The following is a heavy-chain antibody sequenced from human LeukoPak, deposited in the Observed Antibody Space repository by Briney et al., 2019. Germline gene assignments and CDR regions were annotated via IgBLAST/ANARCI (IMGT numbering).Heavy chain of an antibody. Sequence: GGSLRLSCAASGFTFSSYSMNWVRQAPGKGLEWVSYISSSSSTIYYTDSVKGRFTISRDNAKNSLYLQMNSLRAEDTAVYYCARDNPTYYDFWSGYYLDYWDQGTLVTVSS. D-gene: IGHD3-3*01. V-gene: IGHV3-48*01. CDR3: ARDNPTYYDFWSGYYLDY. CDR1: GFTFSSYS. CDR2: ISSSSSTI. J-gene: IGHJ4*02.